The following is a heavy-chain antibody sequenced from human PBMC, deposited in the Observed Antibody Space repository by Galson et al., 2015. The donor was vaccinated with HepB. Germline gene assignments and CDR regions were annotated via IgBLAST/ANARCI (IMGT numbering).Heavy chain of an antibody. CDR3: ARGPGGKYCTSTSRSEAWYFDL. D-gene: IGHD2-2*01. V-gene: IGHV3-53*01. Sequence: SLRLSCAASGFTVNSKYMSWVRQAPGKGLEWVSIIYSDGSTYYADSMKGRFTISRDTSKSTLYLQMNNLGAEDTAMYYCARGPGGKYCTSTSRSEAWYFDLWGRGTLVTVSS. J-gene: IGHJ2*01. CDR1: GFTVNSKY. CDR2: IYSDGST.